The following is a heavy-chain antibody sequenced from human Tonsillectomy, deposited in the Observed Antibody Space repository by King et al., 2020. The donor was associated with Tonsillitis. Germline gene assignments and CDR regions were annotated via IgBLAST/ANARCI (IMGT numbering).Heavy chain of an antibody. V-gene: IGHV3-30*01. CDR1: GFTFSNFA. CDR3: AKDVGAGGPHYYDYDYMDV. Sequence: VQLVESGGGVVQPGRSLRLSCAASGFTFSNFAVHWVRQAPGRGLEWVAVVSYDGDNKYYADSVKGRFTISRDNSKNTLYLQMNSLRAEDTAVYYCAKDVGAGGPHYYDYDYMDV. J-gene: IGHJ6*03. D-gene: IGHD3-10*01. CDR2: VSYDGDNK.